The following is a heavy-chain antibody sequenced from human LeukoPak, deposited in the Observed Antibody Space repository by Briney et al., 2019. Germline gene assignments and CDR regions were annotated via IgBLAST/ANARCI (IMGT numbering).Heavy chain of an antibody. CDR1: GFTFSTYA. CDR3: ARDPSSGSTGYFDY. V-gene: IGHV3-30*04. Sequence: GGSLRLSCAASGFTFSTYAMHWVRQAPGKGLEWVALISYDGSNKYYADSVKGRFTLSRDNSKNTLYLQMDYLRAEDTAVYYCARDPSSGSTGYFDYWGQGTLVTVSS. CDR2: ISYDGSNK. D-gene: IGHD1-26*01. J-gene: IGHJ4*02.